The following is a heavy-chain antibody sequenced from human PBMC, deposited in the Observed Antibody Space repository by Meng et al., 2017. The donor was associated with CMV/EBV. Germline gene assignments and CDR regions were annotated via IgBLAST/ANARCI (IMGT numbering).Heavy chain of an antibody. Sequence: ASVKVSCKASGYTFTSYYMHWVRQAPGQGLEWMGIINPSGGSTSYAQKFQGRVTMTRDTSTSTVYMELSSLRSKDTAVYYCARSGYCSSTSCSKTSIGVDDYWGQGTLVTVSS. CDR2: INPSGGST. V-gene: IGHV1-46*01. J-gene: IGHJ4*02. CDR3: ARSGYCSSTSCSKTSIGVDDY. D-gene: IGHD2-2*01. CDR1: GYTFTSYY.